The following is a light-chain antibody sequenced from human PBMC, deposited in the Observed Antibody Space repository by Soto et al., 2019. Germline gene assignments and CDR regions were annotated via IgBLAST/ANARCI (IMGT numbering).Light chain of an antibody. V-gene: IGLV2-11*01. CDR1: SGDVGGYNY. CDR3: CSYAGSHTPWV. Sequence: QSVLTQPRSVSGSPGQSVTISCTGTSGDVGGYNYVSWYQQHPGKAPKLMIYDVNKWPSGVPDRFSGSKSGNTASLTISGLQAEDEADYHCCSYAGSHTPWVFGGGTKLTVL. J-gene: IGLJ3*02. CDR2: DVN.